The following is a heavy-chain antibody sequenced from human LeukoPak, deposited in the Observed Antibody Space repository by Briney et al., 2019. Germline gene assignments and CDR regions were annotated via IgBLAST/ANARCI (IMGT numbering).Heavy chain of an antibody. V-gene: IGHV4-34*01. J-gene: IGHJ4*02. CDR2: INHCGST. CDR3: ARGGYSYGPRHFDY. D-gene: IGHD5-18*01. CDR1: GGSFSGYY. Sequence: PSETLSLTCAVYGGSFSGYYWSWIRQPPGKGLEWIGEINHCGSTNYNPSLKSRVTISVDTSKNQFSLKLSSVTAADTAVYYCARGGYSYGPRHFDYWGQGTLVTVSS.